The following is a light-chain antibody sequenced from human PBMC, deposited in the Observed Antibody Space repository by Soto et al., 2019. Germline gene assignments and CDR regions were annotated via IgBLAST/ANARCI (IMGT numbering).Light chain of an antibody. V-gene: IGLV2-14*01. CDR3: SSYTSISSLGV. J-gene: IGLJ1*01. Sequence: QSVLTQPASVSGSPGQSITISCTGTGSDVGSYKYVSWYQQHPGKAPKLIIFEVSNRPSGVSDRFSGSKSGNRASLTISGLQAEDEADYYCSSYTSISSLGVFGTGPKATVL. CDR2: EVS. CDR1: GSDVGSYKY.